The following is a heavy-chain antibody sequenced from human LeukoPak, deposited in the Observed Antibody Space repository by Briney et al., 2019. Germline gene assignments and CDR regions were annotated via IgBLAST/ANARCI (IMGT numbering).Heavy chain of an antibody. CDR3: APPPVLERPRGC. V-gene: IGHV3-64D*06. D-gene: IGHD1-1*01. CDR1: GFTFSSYA. J-gene: IGHJ4*02. CDR2: ISSNGGST. Sequence: GGSLRLSCSASGFTFSSYAMHWVRQAPGKGLEYVSAISSNGGSTYYADSVKGRFTISRDNSKNTLYLQMSSLRAEDTAVYYCAPPPVLERPRGCWGQGTLVTVSS.